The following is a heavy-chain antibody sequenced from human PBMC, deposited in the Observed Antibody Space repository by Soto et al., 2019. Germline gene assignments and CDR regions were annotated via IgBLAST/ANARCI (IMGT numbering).Heavy chain of an antibody. D-gene: IGHD1-7*01. CDR3: ARDSAGTTWFDP. J-gene: IGHJ5*02. Sequence: SGGGVVQPGRSLRLSCAASGFTFSSYAMHWVRQAPGKGLEWVAVISYDGSNKYYADSVKGRFTISRDNSKNTLYLQMNSLRAEDTAVYYCARDSAGTTWFDPWGQGTLVTVSS. V-gene: IGHV3-30-3*01. CDR2: ISYDGSNK. CDR1: GFTFSSYA.